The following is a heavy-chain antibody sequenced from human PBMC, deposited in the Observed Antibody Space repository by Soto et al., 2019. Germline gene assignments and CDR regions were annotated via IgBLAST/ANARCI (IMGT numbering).Heavy chain of an antibody. CDR2: ISGSGGST. V-gene: IGHV3-23*01. CDR3: ANSDRYYDILTGYPDY. J-gene: IGHJ4*02. Sequence: EVQLLESGGGLVQPGGSLRLSCAASGFNFSSYAMSWVRQAPGKGLEWVSAISGSGGSTYYADSVKGRFTISRVNSKNTLYLQMNSLRAEDTAVSSCANSDRYYDILTGYPDYWGQGTLVTVSS. CDR1: GFNFSSYA. D-gene: IGHD3-9*01.